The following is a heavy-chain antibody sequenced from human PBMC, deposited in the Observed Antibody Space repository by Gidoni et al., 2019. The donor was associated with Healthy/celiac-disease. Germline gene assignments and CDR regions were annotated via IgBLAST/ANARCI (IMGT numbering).Heavy chain of an antibody. D-gene: IGHD1-1*01. CDR2: MNPNLCNT. J-gene: IGHJ4*02. Sequence: QVQLVQAGAEVKKPGASVKVACKASGYTFTSYDINWVRQATGQGLEWMGWMNPNLCNTGYAQKFQGRVTMTRNTSISTAYMELSSLRSEDTAVYYCARGWRNDVYFDYWGQGTLVTVSS. V-gene: IGHV1-8*01. CDR1: GYTFTSYD. CDR3: ARGWRNDVYFDY.